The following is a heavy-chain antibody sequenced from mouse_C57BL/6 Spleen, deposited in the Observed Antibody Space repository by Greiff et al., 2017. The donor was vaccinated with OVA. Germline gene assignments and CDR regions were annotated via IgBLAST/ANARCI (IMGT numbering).Heavy chain of an antibody. Sequence: EVHLVESGGDLVKPGGSLKFSCAASGFTFSSYGMSWVRQTPDKRLEWVATISIGGSYTYYPDSVKGGITISRDNAKNTRDLQMSSLKTEDTAMYYCASSTVAQSYAMDYWGQGTSVTVSS. D-gene: IGHD1-1*01. CDR1: GFTFSSYG. CDR2: ISIGGSYT. CDR3: ASSTVAQSYAMDY. J-gene: IGHJ4*01. V-gene: IGHV5-6*01.